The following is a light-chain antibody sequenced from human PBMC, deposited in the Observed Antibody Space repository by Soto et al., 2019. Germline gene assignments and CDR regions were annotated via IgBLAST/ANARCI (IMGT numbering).Light chain of an antibody. Sequence: QSALTQSASVSGSPGQSITISCTGTSTDIGGYNYVSWYQQHPDKGPKLMIFEVSNRPSGVSNRFSGSKSGNTASLTISGLLPEDEADYYCSSYTTSSPVAFGGGTKVTVL. J-gene: IGLJ2*01. V-gene: IGLV2-14*01. CDR2: EVS. CDR1: STDIGGYNY. CDR3: SSYTTSSPVA.